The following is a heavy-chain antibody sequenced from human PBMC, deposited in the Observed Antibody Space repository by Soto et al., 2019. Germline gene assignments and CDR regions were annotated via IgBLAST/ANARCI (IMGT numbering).Heavy chain of an antibody. J-gene: IGHJ4*02. CDR1: GGSFSGYY. Sequence: SETLSLTCAVYGGSFSGYYCSWIRQSPGKGLEWIGEIKHSGITNYNPSLKSRVTISADTSKNQFSLKLSSVTAADTAVYYCAKRRRFLSYFDSWGQRTLVAVSS. V-gene: IGHV4-34*01. CDR3: AKRRRFLSYFDS. D-gene: IGHD3-3*01. CDR2: IKHSGIT.